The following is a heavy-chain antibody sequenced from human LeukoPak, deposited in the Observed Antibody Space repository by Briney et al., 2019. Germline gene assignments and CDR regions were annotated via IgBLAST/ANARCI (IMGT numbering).Heavy chain of an antibody. V-gene: IGHV3-74*01. CDR1: GFAFSSYW. CDR3: ARSQFDY. J-gene: IGHJ4*02. CDR2: ISGDGTIT. Sequence: GGSLRLSCATSGFAFSSYWMPWVRQAPGKGLVWVSRISGDGTITDYADSVKGRFIISRDNTNNILYLQMNSLRDDDTATYYCARSQFDYWGQGILVIVSS.